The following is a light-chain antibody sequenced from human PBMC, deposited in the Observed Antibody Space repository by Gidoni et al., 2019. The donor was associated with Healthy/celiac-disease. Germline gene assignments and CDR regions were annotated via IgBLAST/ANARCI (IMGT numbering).Light chain of an antibody. J-gene: IGKJ1*01. CDR1: ESVSSSY. CDR2: GAS. CDR3: QQYYNLPRT. Sequence: PGDRVTLFCRTSESVSSSYLTWYQQKPGPAPRLLIYGASTRDTSIPDRFSGSGSVTEFTRTISSLQTGDFAVDYCQQYYNLPRTFGQGTKVEIK. V-gene: IGKV3D-7*01.